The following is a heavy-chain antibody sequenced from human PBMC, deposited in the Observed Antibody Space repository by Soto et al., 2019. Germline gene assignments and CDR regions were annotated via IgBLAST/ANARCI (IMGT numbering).Heavy chain of an antibody. CDR2: ISYDGSNK. CDR3: AKDMVRGVPPPTS. J-gene: IGHJ5*02. D-gene: IGHD3-10*01. Sequence: QVQLVESGGGVVQPGRSLRLSCAASGFTFSSYGRHWVRQAPGKGLEWVAVISYDGSNKYYADSVKGRFTISRDNSKNTLYLQMNSLRAEDTAVYYCAKDMVRGVPPPTSWGQGTLVTVSS. V-gene: IGHV3-30*18. CDR1: GFTFSSYG.